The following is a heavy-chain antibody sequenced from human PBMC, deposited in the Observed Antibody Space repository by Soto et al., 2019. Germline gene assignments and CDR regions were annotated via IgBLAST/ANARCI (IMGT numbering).Heavy chain of an antibody. CDR3: AKDRVGDSSGYPYDAFDI. D-gene: IGHD3-22*01. J-gene: IGHJ3*02. CDR2: ISGSGVST. V-gene: IGHV3-23*01. CDR1: GFTFSSYA. Sequence: GGSLRLSCAASGFTFSSYAMSWVRQAPGKGLEWVSAISGSGVSTYYADSVKGRFTISRDNSKNTLYLQMNSLRAEDTAVYYCAKDRVGDSSGYPYDAFDIWGQGTMVTVSS.